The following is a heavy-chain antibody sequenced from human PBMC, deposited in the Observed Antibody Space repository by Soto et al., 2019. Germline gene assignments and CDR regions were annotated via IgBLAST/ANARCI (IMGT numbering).Heavy chain of an antibody. CDR1: ESRFNTYW. CDR2: IYPGDSDV. Sequence: GESLKISCQGSESRFNTYWIAWVRQMPGKGLEWMGIIYPGDSDVRYSPSFHGHFTISADKSISTAYLQRSSLEASDTAIYYCGSTYYNPSLKSRVTISVDTSKNQFSLKLSSVTAADTAVYYCARGIRGPRDQGIAVADYYYYGMDVWGQGTTVTVSS. D-gene: IGHD2-21*02. J-gene: IGHJ6*02. V-gene: IGHV5-51*01. CDR3: GSTYYNPSLKSRVTISVDTSKNQFSLKLSSVTAADTAVYYCARGIRGPRDQGIAVADYYYYGMDV.